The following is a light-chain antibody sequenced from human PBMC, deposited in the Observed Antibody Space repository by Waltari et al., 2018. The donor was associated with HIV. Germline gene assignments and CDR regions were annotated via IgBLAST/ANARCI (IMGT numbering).Light chain of an antibody. CDR1: QSLHSY. CDR3: QQRNLWPPGGPT. J-gene: IGKJ5*01. Sequence: EIVFTQSQATLSLSPGETATLSCSTSQSLHSYLAWYQQNPGEAPQPLIYDASTRAPGIPARFSGSGSPTDFTLTISGLEPEDIGVYYWQQRNLWPPGGPTFGQGTQLEMK. V-gene: IGKV3-11*01. CDR2: DAS.